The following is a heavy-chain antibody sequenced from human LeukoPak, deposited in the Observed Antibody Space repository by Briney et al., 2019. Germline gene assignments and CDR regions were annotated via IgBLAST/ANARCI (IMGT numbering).Heavy chain of an antibody. CDR3: ARVPDTAMAAFDY. CDR1: GGSISSGGYY. D-gene: IGHD5-18*01. Sequence: SQTLSLTCTVSGGSISSGGYYWSWIRQPPGKGLEWIGYIYHSGSTYYNPSLKSRVTISVDRSKNQFSLKLSSVTAADTAVYYCARVPDTAMAAFDYWGQGTLVTVSS. V-gene: IGHV4-30-2*01. CDR2: IYHSGST. J-gene: IGHJ4*02.